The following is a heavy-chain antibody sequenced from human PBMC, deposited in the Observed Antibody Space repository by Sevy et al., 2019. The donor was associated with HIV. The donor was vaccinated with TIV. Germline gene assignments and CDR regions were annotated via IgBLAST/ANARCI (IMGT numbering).Heavy chain of an antibody. J-gene: IGHJ1*01. V-gene: IGHV3-23*01. D-gene: IGHD2-15*01. CDR2: ISGSGGST. CDR1: GFTFSSYA. Sequence: GESLKISCAASGFTFSSYAMSWVRQAPGKGLEWVSAISGSGGSTYYADSVKGRFTISRDNSKNTLYLQMNSLRAEDTAVYYCAKDGGTPSVRYFQHWGQGTLVTVSS. CDR3: AKDGGTPSVRYFQH.